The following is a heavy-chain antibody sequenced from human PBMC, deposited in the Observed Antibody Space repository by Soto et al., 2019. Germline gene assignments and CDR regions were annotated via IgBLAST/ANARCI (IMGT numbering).Heavy chain of an antibody. Sequence: QVQLVESGGGVVQPGRSLGLSCEASGFTFSSYGMHWVRQAPGRGLEWVAVISYHGSLQYYADSVRGRFTISRDNPKKTLYPHLDGRTAEGTAFYYWAKRLAEGINTSSFHDYWGQGTLVTVSS. CDR2: ISYHGSLQ. V-gene: IGHV3-30*18. CDR1: GFTFSSYG. D-gene: IGHD6-6*01. CDR3: AKRLAEGINTSSFHDY. J-gene: IGHJ4*02.